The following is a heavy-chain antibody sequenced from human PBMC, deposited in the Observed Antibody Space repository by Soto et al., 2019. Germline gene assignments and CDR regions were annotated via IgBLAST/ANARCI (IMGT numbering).Heavy chain of an antibody. J-gene: IGHJ2*01. Sequence: SETLSLTCTVSGGSSSSNSYHWGWIRQPPGKGLEWIGSIYYSGSTYYNPSLKSRVTISVDTSKNQFSLKLNSVTAADTAIYYCATVAYGDYDGWYFDLWGRGTLVTVSS. CDR3: ATVAYGDYDGWYFDL. V-gene: IGHV4-39*01. CDR2: IYYSGST. D-gene: IGHD4-17*01. CDR1: GGSSSSNSYH.